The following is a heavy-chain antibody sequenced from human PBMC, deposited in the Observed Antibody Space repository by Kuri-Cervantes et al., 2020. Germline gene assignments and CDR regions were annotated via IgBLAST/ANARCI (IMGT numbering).Heavy chain of an antibody. CDR3: AKPHDYCDSYYYYGMDV. V-gene: IGHV3-30*18. J-gene: IGHJ6*02. D-gene: IGHD4-17*01. CDR1: GFTFSSYA. Sequence: GESLKISCAASGFTFSSYAMHWVRQAPGKGLEWVAVISYDGSNKYYADSVKGRLTISRDNSKNTLYLQMNSLRAEDTAVYYCAKPHDYCDSYYYYGMDVWGQGTTVTVS. CDR2: ISYDGSNK.